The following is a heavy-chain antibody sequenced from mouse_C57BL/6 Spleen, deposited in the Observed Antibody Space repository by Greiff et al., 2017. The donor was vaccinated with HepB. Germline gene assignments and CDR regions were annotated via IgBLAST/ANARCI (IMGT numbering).Heavy chain of an antibody. CDR2: ISSGSSTI. D-gene: IGHD1-1*01. Sequence: EVHLVESGGGLVKPGGSLKLSCAASGFTFSDYGMHWVRQAPEKGLEWVAYISSGSSTIYDADTVKGRFTISRDNAKNTLFLQMTSLRSEDTAMYYCAREVEITTVVAYYFDYWGQGTTLTVSS. J-gene: IGHJ2*01. V-gene: IGHV5-17*01. CDR3: AREVEITTVVAYYFDY. CDR1: GFTFSDYG.